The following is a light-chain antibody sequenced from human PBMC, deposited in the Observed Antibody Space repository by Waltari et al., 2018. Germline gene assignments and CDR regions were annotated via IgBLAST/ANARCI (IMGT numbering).Light chain of an antibody. CDR2: AAS. J-gene: IGKJ1*01. CDR3: QHYVNLPVT. CDR1: QSVSRA. V-gene: IGKV3-20*01. Sequence: IVLTQSPGTLSLSPGERATLSCRASQSVSRALAWYQQKPGQAPRPLIYAASTRATGVPDRFSGSGSGTDFSLTISRLDPEDFAVYYCQHYVNLPVTFGQGTKVEI.